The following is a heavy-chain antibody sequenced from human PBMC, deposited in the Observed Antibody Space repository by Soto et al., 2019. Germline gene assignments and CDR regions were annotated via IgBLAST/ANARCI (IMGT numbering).Heavy chain of an antibody. CDR1: GFTFSDYY. CDR2: ISSSGSTI. Sequence: QVQLVESGGGLVKPGGSLRLSCAASGFTFSDYYMSWIRQAPGKGLERVSYISSSGSTIYYADSVKGRFTISRDNAKNSLYLQMNCLRAEATAVDYWATTWGFFGVVIRDDAFDIWGQGTMVTVSS. V-gene: IGHV3-11*01. J-gene: IGHJ3*02. CDR3: ATTWGFFGVVIRDDAFDI. D-gene: IGHD3-3*01.